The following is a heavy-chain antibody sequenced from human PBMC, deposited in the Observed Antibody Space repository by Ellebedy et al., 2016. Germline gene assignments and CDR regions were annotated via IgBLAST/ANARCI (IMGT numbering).Heavy chain of an antibody. D-gene: IGHD3-10*01. CDR2: ISWNSGSV. V-gene: IGHV3-9*01. J-gene: IGHJ4*02. CDR1: GFTFSSYA. Sequence: SLKISCAASGFTFSSYAMSWVRQAPGKGLEWVSGISWNSGSVGYADSVKGRFTISRDNAKNSLYLQMSSLTTEDTALYYCAKDMRPTGVYWGQGTLVTVSS. CDR3: AKDMRPTGVY.